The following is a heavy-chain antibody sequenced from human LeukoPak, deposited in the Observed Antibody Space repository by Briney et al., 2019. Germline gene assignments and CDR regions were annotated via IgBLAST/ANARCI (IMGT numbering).Heavy chain of an antibody. CDR2: LYSDGNT. J-gene: IGHJ4*02. CDR1: GFTVITND. CDR3: ARGVEPLAANTLAY. V-gene: IGHV3-53*01. Sequence: GGSLRLSCAASGFTVITNDMTWVRQAPGKGLEWVSVLYSDGNTKYADSVQGRFTISRDNSKNTLYLEMNSQSPDVTAVYYCARGVEPLAANTLAYWGQGTLVTVSS. D-gene: IGHD1-14*01.